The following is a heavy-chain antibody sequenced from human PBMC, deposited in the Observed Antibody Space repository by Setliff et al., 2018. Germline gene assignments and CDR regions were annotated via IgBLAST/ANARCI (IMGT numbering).Heavy chain of an antibody. CDR3: ARSSQSGWPVSGY. CDR2: INHRGST. Sequence: LSCAASGFTFSNYWMTWIRQSPEKGLEWIGEINHRGSTNYNPSLKSRVTISVDTSKNQFSLKLSSVTAADTAVYYCARSSQSGWPVSGYWGQGTLVTV. V-gene: IGHV4-34*01. CDR1: GFTFSNYW. J-gene: IGHJ4*02. D-gene: IGHD6-19*01.